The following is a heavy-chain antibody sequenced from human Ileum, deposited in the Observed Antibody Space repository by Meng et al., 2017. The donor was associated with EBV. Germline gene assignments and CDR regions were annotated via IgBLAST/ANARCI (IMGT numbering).Heavy chain of an antibody. V-gene: IGHV4-4*02. Sequence: LHDAGPGLVKPSGTLSLTFAVSGGSMSSTNWWSWVRQPPGKGLEWIGEIYHSGSTNYNPSLKSRVSISVDKSKTQFSLKLSSVTAADTAVYYCARADKVRFDYWGQGTLVTVSS. CDR3: ARADKVRFDY. J-gene: IGHJ4*02. CDR1: GGSMSSTNW. CDR2: IYHSGST.